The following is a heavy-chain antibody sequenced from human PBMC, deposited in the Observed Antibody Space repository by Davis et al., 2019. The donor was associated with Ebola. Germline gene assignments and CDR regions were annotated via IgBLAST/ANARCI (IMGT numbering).Heavy chain of an antibody. J-gene: IGHJ4*02. CDR1: GYTFTSYY. CDR2: INPSGGST. V-gene: IGHV1-46*01. CDR3: ATAPGIAVAVTGFLGY. Sequence: AASVKVSCKASGYTFTSYYMHWVRQAPGQGLEWMGIINPSGGSTSYAQKFQGRVTMTRDTSTSTVYMELSSLRSEDTAVYYCATAPGIAVAVTGFLGYWGQGTLVTVSS. D-gene: IGHD6-13*01.